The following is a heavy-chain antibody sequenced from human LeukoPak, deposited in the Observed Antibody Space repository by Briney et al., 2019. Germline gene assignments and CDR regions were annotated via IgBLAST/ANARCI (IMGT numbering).Heavy chain of an antibody. CDR3: ARGAYCSGSCPGAFDI. Sequence: SGGSLRLSCAASGFTPSTYAMYWVRQAPGKGLEWVSIIWYDGSNKFYADSVKGRFTISRDNSKNTLYLQMNSLRAEDTAVYYCARGAYCSGSCPGAFDIWGQGTMVTVSS. CDR2: IWYDGSNK. V-gene: IGHV3-33*01. D-gene: IGHD2-15*01. CDR1: GFTPSTYA. J-gene: IGHJ3*02.